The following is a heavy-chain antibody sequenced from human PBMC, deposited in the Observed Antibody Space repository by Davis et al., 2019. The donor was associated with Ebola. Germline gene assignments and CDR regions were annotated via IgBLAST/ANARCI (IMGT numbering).Heavy chain of an antibody. CDR1: GFTFSNAW. J-gene: IGHJ6*02. V-gene: IGHV3-23*01. CDR3: ARDLGHIVVVTAVHYYYYGMTS. Sequence: GESLKISCAASGFTFSNAWMSWVRQAPGKGLEWVSAISGSGGSTYYADSVKGRFTISRDNSKNTLYLQMNSLRDEDTAVYYCARDLGHIVVVTAVHYYYYGMTSGAKGPRSPSP. D-gene: IGHD2-21*02. CDR2: ISGSGGST.